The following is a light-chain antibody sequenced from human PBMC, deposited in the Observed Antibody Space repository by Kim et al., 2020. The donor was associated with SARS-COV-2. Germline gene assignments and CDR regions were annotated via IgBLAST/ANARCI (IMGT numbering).Light chain of an antibody. CDR1: SLRSYY. V-gene: IGLV3-19*01. CDR2: GKN. J-gene: IGLJ3*02. CDR3: NSRDSSGNHWV. Sequence: LGLTVRITCQGDSLRSYYASWYQQKPGQAPVLVIYGKNNRPSGIPDRFSGSSSGNTASLTITGAQAEDEADYYCNSRDSSGNHWVFGGGTQLTVL.